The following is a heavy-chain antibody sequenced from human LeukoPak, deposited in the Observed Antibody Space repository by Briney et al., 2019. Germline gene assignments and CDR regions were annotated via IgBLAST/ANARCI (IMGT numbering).Heavy chain of an antibody. D-gene: IGHD1-26*01. CDR3: ARGRDSGPYPYFDH. CDR2: INSDGSST. Sequence: GGSLRLSCAASGFTFSGYWMHWVRHVPGKGLVWVSRINSDGSSTNYADSVKGRFTISRDNAKSTVYLKMNSLRAEDTAVYYCARGRDSGPYPYFDHWGQGTLVTVSS. J-gene: IGHJ4*02. V-gene: IGHV3-74*01. CDR1: GFTFSGYW.